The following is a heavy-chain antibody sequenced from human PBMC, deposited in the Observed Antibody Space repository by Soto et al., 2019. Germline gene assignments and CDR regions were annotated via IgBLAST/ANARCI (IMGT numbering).Heavy chain of an antibody. CDR1: GFTFNMYS. J-gene: IGHJ4*02. Sequence: EVQLVESGGGLVQPGGSLRLSCAASGFTFNMYSMNWVRQAPGKGLEWVSYISSSSTATYHADSVKGRFTISRDNAKNSLYLQMNSLRDADTAVYYCARGVYSSNQAPLDYWGQGTLVTVSS. V-gene: IGHV3-48*02. D-gene: IGHD6-13*01. CDR3: ARGVYSSNQAPLDY. CDR2: ISSSSTAT.